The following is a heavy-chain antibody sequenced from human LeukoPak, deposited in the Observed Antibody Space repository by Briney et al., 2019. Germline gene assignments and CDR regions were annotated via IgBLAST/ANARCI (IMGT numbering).Heavy chain of an antibody. Sequence: GGSLRLSCAASGFTFSDYYMSWIRQAPGKGQEWVSYISSSSSYTNYADSVKGRFTISRDNAKNSLYLQMNSLRAEDTAVYYCARARYCSGGSCRGRINWFDPWGQGTLVTVSS. CDR3: ARARYCSGGSCRGRINWFDP. J-gene: IGHJ5*02. V-gene: IGHV3-11*06. D-gene: IGHD2-15*01. CDR1: GFTFSDYY. CDR2: ISSSSSYT.